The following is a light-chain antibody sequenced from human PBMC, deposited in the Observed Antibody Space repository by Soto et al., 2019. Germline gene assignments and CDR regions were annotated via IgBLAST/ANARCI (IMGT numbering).Light chain of an antibody. J-gene: IGLJ1*01. V-gene: IGLV4-69*01. CDR1: SRHSSYS. Sequence: QPVLTQSPSASASLGASVKLTCTLSSRHSSYSIAWHQQQPEKGPRFLMKVDSGGGHNKGAGIPDRFSGSSSGAERYLTISSLQSEDEADYYCQTWGTGIRVFGTGTKLTVL. CDR2: VDSGGGH. CDR3: QTWGTGIRV.